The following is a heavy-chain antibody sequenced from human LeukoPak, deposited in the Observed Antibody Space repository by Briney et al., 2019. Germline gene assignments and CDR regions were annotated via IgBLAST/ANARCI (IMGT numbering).Heavy chain of an antibody. CDR1: GFTFSSYA. D-gene: IGHD3-10*01. J-gene: IGHJ4*02. CDR3: ANPEGPDYYGSGSYYVY. Sequence: QTGGSLRLSCAASGFTFSSYAMHWVRQAPGKGLEWVSAISGSGGSTYYADSVKGRFTISRDNSKNTLYLQMNSLRAEDTAVYYCANPEGPDYYGSGSYYVYWGQGTLVTVSS. CDR2: ISGSGGST. V-gene: IGHV3-23*01.